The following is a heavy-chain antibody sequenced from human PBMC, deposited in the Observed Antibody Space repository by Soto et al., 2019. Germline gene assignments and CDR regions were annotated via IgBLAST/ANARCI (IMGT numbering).Heavy chain of an antibody. J-gene: IGHJ4*02. CDR3: TTLPVGGPTPPFDY. Sequence: GGSLRLSCAASGFTFSNAWMSWVRQAPGKGVEWVGRIKSKTDGGTTDYAAPVKGRFTISRDDSKNTLYLQMNSLKTEDTAVYYCTTLPVGGPTPPFDYWGQGTLVTVSS. V-gene: IGHV3-15*01. CDR1: GFTFSNAW. CDR2: IKSKTDGGTT.